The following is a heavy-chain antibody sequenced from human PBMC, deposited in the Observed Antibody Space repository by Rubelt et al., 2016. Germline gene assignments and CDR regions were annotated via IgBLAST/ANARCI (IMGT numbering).Heavy chain of an antibody. CDR3: ARVIRPAGKDY. J-gene: IGHJ4*02. D-gene: IGHD6-13*01. V-gene: IGHV4-4*02. CDR2: IFNSGST. Sequence: QVQLQDSGPGLVKPSGTLSLPCAVSGGSISRGNWWSWVRQPPGKGMEWNGKIFNSGSTDDNPSLKSRVTMSVDKSKNQFSLELGSVTAADRAGYYWARVIRPAGKDYWGQGSLVTVSS. CDR1: GGSISRGNW.